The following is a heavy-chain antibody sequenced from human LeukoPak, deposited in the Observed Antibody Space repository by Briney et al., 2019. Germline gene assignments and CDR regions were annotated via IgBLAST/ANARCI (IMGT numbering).Heavy chain of an antibody. Sequence: SETLSLTCTVSGGSISSSSYYWDWIRQPPGKGLEWIGSIYYSGSTYYNPSLKSRVTISVDTSKNQFSLKLSSVTAADTAVYYCARDLVVVPAAPNWFDPWGQGTLVTVSS. V-gene: IGHV4-39*02. CDR2: IYYSGST. CDR3: ARDLVVVPAAPNWFDP. J-gene: IGHJ5*02. D-gene: IGHD2-2*01. CDR1: GGSISSSSYY.